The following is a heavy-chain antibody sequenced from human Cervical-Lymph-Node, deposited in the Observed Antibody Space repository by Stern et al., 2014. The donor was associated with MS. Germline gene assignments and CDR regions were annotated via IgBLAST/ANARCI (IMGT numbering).Heavy chain of an antibody. D-gene: IGHD6-19*01. CDR3: ARVVAVAGTSFDY. CDR1: GFTFSNYA. Sequence: MQLVESGGGVVQTGRSLRLCCAASGFTFSNYAMHWVSQAPGKGLAWVALLSYDGSKKYYADSVECRFTISRDNSKNTLYLQMNSLRPEDTAVYYCARVVAVAGTSFDYWGQGTLVTVSS. CDR2: LSYDGSKK. V-gene: IGHV3-30-3*01. J-gene: IGHJ4*02.